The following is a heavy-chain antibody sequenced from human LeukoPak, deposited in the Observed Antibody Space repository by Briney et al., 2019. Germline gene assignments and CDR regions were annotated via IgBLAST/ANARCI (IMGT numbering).Heavy chain of an antibody. V-gene: IGHV3-11*01. Sequence: GGSLRLSCVASGFTFSDYFMSWIRQAPGKGLEWVSYVSSSGSTIYYADSVKGRFTISRDNAKNSVYLQMNSRRAEDTAVYYCARVGYYGMDVWGQGTTVTVSS. CDR1: GFTFSDYF. CDR2: VSSSGSTI. J-gene: IGHJ6*02. CDR3: ARVGYYGMDV.